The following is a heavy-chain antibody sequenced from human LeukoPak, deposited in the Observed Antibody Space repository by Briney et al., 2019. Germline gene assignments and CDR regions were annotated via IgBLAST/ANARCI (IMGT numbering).Heavy chain of an antibody. D-gene: IGHD3-16*02. Sequence: ASVTVSCKASGYTFTIYGISWVRQAPGQGLEWMGWISAYNGNTNYAQKLQGRVTMTTDTSTSTAYMELRSLRSDDTAVYYCARDTPSDYVWGSYRQVLDYWGQGTLVTVSS. CDR1: GYTFTIYG. CDR3: ARDTPSDYVWGSYRQVLDY. V-gene: IGHV1-18*01. J-gene: IGHJ4*02. CDR2: ISAYNGNT.